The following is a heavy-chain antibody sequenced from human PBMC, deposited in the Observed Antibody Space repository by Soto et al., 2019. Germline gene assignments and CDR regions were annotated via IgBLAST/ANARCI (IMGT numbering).Heavy chain of an antibody. CDR1: GRSLNTNVMC. CDR2: IDWDDDK. D-gene: IGHD6-6*01. J-gene: IGHJ5*02. V-gene: IGHV2-70*01. CDR3: ARSQYSSSSGVDP. Sequence: CCGRSLNTNVMCVSCIRQPPGKALEWLALIDWDDDKYYSTSLKTRLTISKDTSKNQVVLTMTNMDPVDTATYYCARSQYSSSSGVDPCGPGNLVTVSS.